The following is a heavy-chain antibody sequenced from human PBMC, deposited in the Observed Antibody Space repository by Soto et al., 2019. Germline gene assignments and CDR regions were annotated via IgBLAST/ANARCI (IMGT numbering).Heavy chain of an antibody. CDR3: ARRQSSSWYGL. CDR1: GGSFSGYY. V-gene: IGHV4-34*01. D-gene: IGHD6-13*01. Sequence: PSETLSLTCAVYGGSFSGYYWSWIRQPPGKGLEWIGEINHSGSTNYNPSLKSRVTISVDTSKNQFSLKLSSVTAADTAVYYCARRQSSSWYGLWGQGTLVTVSS. J-gene: IGHJ4*02. CDR2: INHSGST.